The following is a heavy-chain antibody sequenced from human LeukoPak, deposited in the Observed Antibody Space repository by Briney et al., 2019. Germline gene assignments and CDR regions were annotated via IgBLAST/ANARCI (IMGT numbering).Heavy chain of an antibody. V-gene: IGHV3-7*04. J-gene: IGHJ4*02. CDR1: GFTFSRYW. Sequence: AGSLRLSCAASGFTFSRYWMSWVRQAPGKGLEWVANINQDGSEKYYLDSVKGRFTISRDNAKNSLFMQMNSLRIEDAAVYYCARDTAGFDYWGPGTLVTVSS. CDR3: ARDTAGFDY. D-gene: IGHD5-18*01. CDR2: INQDGSEK.